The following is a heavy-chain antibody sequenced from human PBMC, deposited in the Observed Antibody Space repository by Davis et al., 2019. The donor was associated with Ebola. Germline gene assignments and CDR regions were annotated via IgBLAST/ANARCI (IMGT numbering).Heavy chain of an antibody. V-gene: IGHV3-30-3*01. Sequence: GESLKISCAASGFTFSSYAMHWVRQAPGKGLEWVAVISYDGSNKYYADSVKGRFTISRDNAKKSLYLQMNSLRAEDTAVYYCARRLYPGHYYYGMDVWGQGTTVTVSS. CDR2: ISYDGSNK. D-gene: IGHD2-2*02. J-gene: IGHJ6*02. CDR1: GFTFSSYA. CDR3: ARRLYPGHYYYGMDV.